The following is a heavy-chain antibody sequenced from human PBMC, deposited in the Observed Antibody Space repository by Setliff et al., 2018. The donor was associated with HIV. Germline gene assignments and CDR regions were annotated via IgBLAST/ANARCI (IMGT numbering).Heavy chain of an antibody. Sequence: SLKISCAASGFTFSDYYMDWVRQAPGKGLEWVGRTRNKANTYTTKYAASVKGRFTISRDDSKNSLYLQMNSLKTEDTAVYFCARGESFYDSSGNYFDYWGQGILVTVSS. D-gene: IGHD3-22*01. V-gene: IGHV3-72*01. CDR1: GFTFSDYY. CDR2: TRNKANTYTT. CDR3: ARGESFYDSSGNYFDY. J-gene: IGHJ4*02.